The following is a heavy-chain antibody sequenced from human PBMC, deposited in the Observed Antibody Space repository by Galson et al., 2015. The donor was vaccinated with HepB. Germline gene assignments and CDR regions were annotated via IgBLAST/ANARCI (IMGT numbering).Heavy chain of an antibody. Sequence: SLRLSCAASGFTVSSNYMSWVRQAPGEGLEWVSVIYSGGGTYYADSVKGRFTISRDNSKNTLYLQMNSLRAEDTAVYYCARSVRGYSGYEIPNYYYYGMDVWGQGTTVTVSS. CDR1: GFTVSSNY. CDR3: ARSVRGYSGYEIPNYYYYGMDV. V-gene: IGHV3-53*01. CDR2: IYSGGGT. D-gene: IGHD5-12*01. J-gene: IGHJ6*02.